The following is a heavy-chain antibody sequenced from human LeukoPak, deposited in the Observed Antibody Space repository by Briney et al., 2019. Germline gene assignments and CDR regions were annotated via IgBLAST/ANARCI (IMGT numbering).Heavy chain of an antibody. D-gene: IGHD3-10*01. CDR1: GNTFTNYW. J-gene: IGHJ5*02. CDR2: IYPGDSDT. V-gene: IGHV5-51*01. CDR3: ARLPIYYGSGSYNWFDP. Sequence: GESLKISCKGSGNTFTNYWIGWVRQMPGKGLEWMGIIYPGDSDTRYRPSFQGEVTISADKSISTAYPQWSSLKASDTAMYYCARLPIYYGSGSYNWFDPWGQGTLVTVSS.